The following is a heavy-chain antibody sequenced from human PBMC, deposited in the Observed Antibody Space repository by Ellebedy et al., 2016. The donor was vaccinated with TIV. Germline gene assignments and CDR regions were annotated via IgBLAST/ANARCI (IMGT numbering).Heavy chain of an antibody. D-gene: IGHD6-19*01. J-gene: IGHJ6*02. V-gene: IGHV1-3*01. CDR3: ARDRSSGWFDYDYYGMDV. CDR1: AGIFSRYA. Sequence: ASVKVSCKASAGIFSRYAITWVRQAPGQGLEWMGWLTAGNGNTKYSQKFQGRVTITRDTSASTAYMELSSLRSEDTAVYYCARDRSSGWFDYDYYGMDVWGQGTTVTVSS. CDR2: LTAGNGNT.